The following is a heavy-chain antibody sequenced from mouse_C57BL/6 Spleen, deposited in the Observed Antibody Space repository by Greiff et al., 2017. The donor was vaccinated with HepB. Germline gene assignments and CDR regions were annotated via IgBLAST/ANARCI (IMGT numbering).Heavy chain of an antibody. CDR3: AGSLTTVVATRWYFDV. V-gene: IGHV1-69*01. CDR2: IDPSDSYT. D-gene: IGHD1-1*01. CDR1: GYTFTSYW. Sequence: QVQLKQPGAELVMPGASVKLSCKASGYTFTSYWMHWVKQRPGQGLEWIGEIDPSDSYTNYNQKFKGKSTLTVDKSSSTAYMQLSSLTSEDSAVYYCAGSLTTVVATRWYFDVWGTGTTVTVSS. J-gene: IGHJ1*03.